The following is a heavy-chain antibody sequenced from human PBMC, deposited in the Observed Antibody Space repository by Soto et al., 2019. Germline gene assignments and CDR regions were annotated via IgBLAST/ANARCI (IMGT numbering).Heavy chain of an antibody. CDR3: ARGLRYSSSWAATNWFDP. CDR2: IYHSGST. V-gene: IGHV4-38-2*01. D-gene: IGHD6-13*01. Sequence: KPSETLSLTCAVSGYSISSGYYWGWIRQPPGKGLEWIGSIYHSGSTYYNPSLKSRVTISVDTSKNQFSLKLSSVTAADTAVYYCARGLRYSSSWAATNWFDPWGQGTLVTVSS. J-gene: IGHJ5*02. CDR1: GYSISSGYY.